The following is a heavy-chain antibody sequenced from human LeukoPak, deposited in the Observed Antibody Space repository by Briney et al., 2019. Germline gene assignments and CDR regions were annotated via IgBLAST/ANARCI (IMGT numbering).Heavy chain of an antibody. J-gene: IGHJ4*02. V-gene: IGHV4-59*08. D-gene: IGHD6-13*01. Sequence: SETLSLTCTVSGGSIRSYYWNWIRQPPGKGLEWMGYIHYSGSTKYNPSLKSRVTISVDTSKNQFSLNLSSVTAADTAVYYCARGSSSGPKLDYWGQGTLVTVSS. CDR2: IHYSGST. CDR1: GGSIRSYY. CDR3: ARGSSSGPKLDY.